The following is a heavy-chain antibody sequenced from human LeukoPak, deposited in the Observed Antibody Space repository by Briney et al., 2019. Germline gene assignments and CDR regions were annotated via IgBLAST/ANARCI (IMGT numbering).Heavy chain of an antibody. Sequence: GGSLRLSCAASGFTFSDFYMNWIRQAPGKGLEWVSYISTSGSAIYYADSVKGRFTISRDNAKNSLYLQMNSLRVEDTAVYYCARRYCTSSSCYGDFWGQGTLVTVSS. CDR1: GFTFSDFY. V-gene: IGHV3-11*01. J-gene: IGHJ4*02. D-gene: IGHD2-2*01. CDR2: ISTSGSAI. CDR3: ARRYCTSSSCYGDF.